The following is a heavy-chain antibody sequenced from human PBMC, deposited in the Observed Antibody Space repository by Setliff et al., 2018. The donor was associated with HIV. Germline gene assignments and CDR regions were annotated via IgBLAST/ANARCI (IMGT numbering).Heavy chain of an antibody. D-gene: IGHD2-15*01. Sequence: KVSCKASGYTFTDYYMHWVQQAPGKGLEWMGRVDPEDGETIYAEKFQGRVTITADTSTDTAYMELSSLRSEDTAVYYCATVGSGYYYYMDVWGKGTTVTVSS. J-gene: IGHJ6*03. V-gene: IGHV1-69-2*01. CDR2: VDPEDGET. CDR1: GYTFTDYY. CDR3: ATVGSGYYYYMDV.